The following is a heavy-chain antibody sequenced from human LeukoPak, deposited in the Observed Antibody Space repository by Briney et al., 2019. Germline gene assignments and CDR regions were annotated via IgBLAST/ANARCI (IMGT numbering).Heavy chain of an antibody. J-gene: IGHJ4*02. Sequence: SETLSLPCGVPGDSISSDGHSWSWIRQPPGKGLEWVGYIYHSGAAYHNPSLKSRLALSVDTSNNQFSLRLRSVTAADTAVYYCVRGVGGEYFYFDRWGQGALVTVSA. CDR3: VRGVGGEYFYFDR. CDR1: GDSISSDGHS. D-gene: IGHD1-26*01. V-gene: IGHV4-30-4*07. CDR2: IYHSGAA.